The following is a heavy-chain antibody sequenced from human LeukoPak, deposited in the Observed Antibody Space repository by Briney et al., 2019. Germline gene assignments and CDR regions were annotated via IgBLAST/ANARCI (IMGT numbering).Heavy chain of an antibody. V-gene: IGHV3-7*04. CDR1: GFSFSNYW. CDR2: IKPDGSEK. J-gene: IGHJ3*02. CDR3: ARDAFDI. Sequence: GESLRLSCAASGFSFSNYWMAWVRQAPGKGPEWVANIKPDGSEKYYVDSVKGRLTISRDNAKNSLSLQMGSLTAEDTAVYYCARDAFDIWGQGTMVTVSS.